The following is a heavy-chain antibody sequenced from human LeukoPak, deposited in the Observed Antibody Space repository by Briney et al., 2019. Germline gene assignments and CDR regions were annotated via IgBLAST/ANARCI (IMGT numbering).Heavy chain of an antibody. CDR2: IYYSGST. J-gene: IGHJ6*03. Sequence: SQTLSLTCTVSGGSISSGDYYWSWIRQPPGKSLEWIGYIYYSGSTYYNPSLKSRVTVSVDTSKNQFSLKLSSVTAADTAVYYCARGPSTSSHYYYYMDVWGKGTTVTVSS. CDR1: GGSISSGDYY. CDR3: ARGPSTSSHYYYYMDV. D-gene: IGHD2-2*01. V-gene: IGHV4-30-4*08.